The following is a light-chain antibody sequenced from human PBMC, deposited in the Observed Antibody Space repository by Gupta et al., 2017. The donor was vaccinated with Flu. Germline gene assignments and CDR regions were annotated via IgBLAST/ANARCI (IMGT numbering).Light chain of an antibody. CDR1: RNCISNF. J-gene: IGKJ3*01. CDR3: QQHGSSSFT. Sequence: AALSSSARRNCISNFLGWYQQKPGQAPRLLIYVASSLATGLPYRFSGSGSGTEFTLTISRLEPEDFAVYFCQQHGSSSFTFGPGTKVDLK. V-gene: IGKV3-20*01. CDR2: VAS.